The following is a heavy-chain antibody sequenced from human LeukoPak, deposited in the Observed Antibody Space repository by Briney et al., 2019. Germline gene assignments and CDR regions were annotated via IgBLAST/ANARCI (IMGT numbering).Heavy chain of an antibody. D-gene: IGHD6-6*01. J-gene: IGHJ6*03. CDR1: GGSISSSSYY. Sequence: SETLSLTCTVSGGSISSSSYYWGWIRQPPGKGLEWIGSIYYSGSTYYNPSLKSRVTISVDTSKNQFSLKLSSVTAADTAVYYCARVSISYYMDVWGKGTTVTVSS. CDR3: ARVSISYYMDV. CDR2: IYYSGST. V-gene: IGHV4-39*07.